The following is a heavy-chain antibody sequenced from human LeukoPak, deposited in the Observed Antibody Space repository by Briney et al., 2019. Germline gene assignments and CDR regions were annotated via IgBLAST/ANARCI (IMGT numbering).Heavy chain of an antibody. CDR1: GGSINSSSYY. V-gene: IGHV4-39*07. J-gene: IGHJ4*02. Sequence: SETLSLTCTVSGGSINSSSYYWGWIRQPPGKGLEWIGSIYYSGSTYYNPSLKSRVTISVDTSKNQFSLKLSSVTAADTAVYYCARGDGTTMYFDYWGQGTLVTVSS. CDR2: IYYSGST. D-gene: IGHD1-7*01. CDR3: ARGDGTTMYFDY.